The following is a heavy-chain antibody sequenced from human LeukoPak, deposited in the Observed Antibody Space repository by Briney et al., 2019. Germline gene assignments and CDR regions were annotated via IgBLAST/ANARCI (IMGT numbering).Heavy chain of an antibody. CDR2: INSDGSST. CDR1: GFTFSSHR. Sequence: GGSLRLSCAASGFTFSSHRMHWVRQTPGKGLVWVSRINSDGSSTSYVDSVAGRFTISRDNAKNTLYLQMNSLRAEDTAVYYCARGNYYDSSGPGGYWGQGTLVIVSS. D-gene: IGHD3-22*01. V-gene: IGHV3-74*01. J-gene: IGHJ4*02. CDR3: ARGNYYDSSGPGGY.